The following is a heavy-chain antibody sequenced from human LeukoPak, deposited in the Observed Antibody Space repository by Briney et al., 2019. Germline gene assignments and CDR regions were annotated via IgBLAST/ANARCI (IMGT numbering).Heavy chain of an antibody. CDR2: ISSSSSYI. Sequence: GGSLRLSCAASGFTFSSYSMNWVRQAPGKGLEWVSSISSSSSYIYYADSVKGRFTISRDNAKNSLYLQMNSLRAEDTAVYYCAAYSSRWFNFDYWGQGTLVTVSS. CDR3: AAYSSRWFNFDY. J-gene: IGHJ4*02. CDR1: GFTFSSYS. D-gene: IGHD6-13*01. V-gene: IGHV3-21*01.